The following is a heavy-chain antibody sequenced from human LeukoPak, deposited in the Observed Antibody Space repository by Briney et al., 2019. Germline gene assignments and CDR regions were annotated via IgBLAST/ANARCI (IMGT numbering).Heavy chain of an antibody. CDR2: IYYSGST. CDR3: ARGGDTEMATMFEFDY. J-gene: IGHJ4*02. V-gene: IGHV4-59*01. Sequence: SETLSLTCTVSGGSISGYYWSWIRQPPGKGLEWIGYIYYSGSTNYNPSLKSRVTISVDTSKNQFSLKLSSVTAADTAVYYCARGGDTEMATMFEFDYWGQGTLVTVSS. D-gene: IGHD5-24*01. CDR1: GGSISGYY.